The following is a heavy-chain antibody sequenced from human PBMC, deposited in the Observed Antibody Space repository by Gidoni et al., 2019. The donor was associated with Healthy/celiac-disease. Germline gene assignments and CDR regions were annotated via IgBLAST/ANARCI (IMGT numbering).Heavy chain of an antibody. CDR2: ISYDGSNK. CDR3: AKVLAGYCSSTSCYPPYYYYGMDV. V-gene: IGHV3-30*18. Sequence: QVQLVESGGGVVQPGRSLRLSCAASGFTFSSYGMHWVRQAPGKGLEWVAVISYDGSNKYYADSVKGRFTISRDNSKNTLYLQMNSLRAEDTAVYYCAKVLAGYCSSTSCYPPYYYYGMDVWGQGTTVTVSS. J-gene: IGHJ6*02. D-gene: IGHD2-2*01. CDR1: GFTFSSYG.